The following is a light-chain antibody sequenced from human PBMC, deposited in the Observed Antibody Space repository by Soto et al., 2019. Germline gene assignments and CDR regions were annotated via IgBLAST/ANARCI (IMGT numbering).Light chain of an antibody. CDR3: QQYYSWPPIT. Sequence: EIVLTQSSAIVSVSPGGRATLSCRASQSISNNLAWYQQRPGQAPRLLIYGASTRATGISVRFSGSGSGTEFTLTISSLQSEDFAVYYCQQYYSWPPITFGQGTRLEIK. CDR1: QSISNN. CDR2: GAS. J-gene: IGKJ5*01. V-gene: IGKV3-15*01.